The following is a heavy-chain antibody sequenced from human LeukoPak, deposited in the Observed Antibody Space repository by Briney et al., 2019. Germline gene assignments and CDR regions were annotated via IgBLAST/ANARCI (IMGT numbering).Heavy chain of an antibody. J-gene: IGHJ5*02. CDR2: IYYSGST. CDR1: GGSISSYY. CDR3: ARGDPASRWFDP. Sequence: SETLSLTCTVSGGSISSYYWSWIRQPPGKGLEWIGYIYYSGSTNYNPSLKSRVTISVDTSKNQISLKLSSVTAADTAVYYCARGDPASRWFDPWGQGTLVTVSS. D-gene: IGHD6-13*01. V-gene: IGHV4-59*01.